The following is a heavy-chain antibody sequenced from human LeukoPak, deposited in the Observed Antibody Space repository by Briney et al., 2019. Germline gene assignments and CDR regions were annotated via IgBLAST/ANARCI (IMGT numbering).Heavy chain of an antibody. V-gene: IGHV4-59*12. CDR3: ARGALKTLRVRFLEWSRGSWFDP. D-gene: IGHD3-3*01. J-gene: IGHJ5*02. Sequence: PSETLSLTCTVSGGSISSYYWSWIRQPPGKGLEWIGYIYYSGSTNYNPSLKSRVTMSVDTSKNQFSLKLSSVTAADTAVYYCARGALKTLRVRFLEWSRGSWFDPWGQGTLVTVSS. CDR2: IYYSGST. CDR1: GGSISSYY.